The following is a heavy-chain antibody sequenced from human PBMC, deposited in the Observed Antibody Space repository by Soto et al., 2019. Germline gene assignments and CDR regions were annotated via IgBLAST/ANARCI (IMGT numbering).Heavy chain of an antibody. D-gene: IGHD6-6*01. CDR1: GFTFSSYW. J-gene: IGHJ6*02. CDR3: ARVASSSLWGYYGMDV. V-gene: IGHV3-74*01. CDR2: INSDGSST. Sequence: GGSLRLSCAASGFTFSSYWMHWVRQAPGKGLVWVSRINSDGSSTSYADSVKGRFTISRDNAKNTLYLQMNSLRAEDTAVYYCARVASSSLWGYYGMDVWGQGTTVTVYS.